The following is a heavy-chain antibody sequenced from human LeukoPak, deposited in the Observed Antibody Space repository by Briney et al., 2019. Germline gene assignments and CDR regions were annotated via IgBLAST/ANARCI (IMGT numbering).Heavy chain of an antibody. CDR3: VHYDILTGNFDY. V-gene: IGHV1-24*01. Sequence: ASVKVSCKVSGYTLTELSMHWVRQAPGKGLEWMGGFDPEDGETIYAQKFQGRVTMTEDTSTDTAYMELSSLRSEDMAVYYCVHYDILTGNFDYWGQGTLVTVSS. D-gene: IGHD3-9*01. CDR2: FDPEDGET. J-gene: IGHJ4*02. CDR1: GYTLTELS.